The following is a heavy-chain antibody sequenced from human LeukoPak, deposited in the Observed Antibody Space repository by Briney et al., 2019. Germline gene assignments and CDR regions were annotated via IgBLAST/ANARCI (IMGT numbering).Heavy chain of an antibody. CDR2: IIGSGGNT. Sequence: GGSLRLSCAASGFAFASFALSWVRQAPGKGLEWVSTIIGSGGNTYYADSVKGRFTIPRDNSKNTLYLQMNSLRAEDTAIYYCAKDFLRNMVLGFDYWGQGTLVTVSS. V-gene: IGHV3-23*01. D-gene: IGHD3-10*01. CDR3: AKDFLRNMVLGFDY. J-gene: IGHJ4*02. CDR1: GFAFASFA.